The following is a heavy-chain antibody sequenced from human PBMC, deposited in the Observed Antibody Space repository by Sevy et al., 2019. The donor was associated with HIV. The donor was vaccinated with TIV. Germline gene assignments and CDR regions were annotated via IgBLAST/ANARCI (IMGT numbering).Heavy chain of an antibody. CDR2: IYYNGHI. CDR3: AGENAWGRGYS. J-gene: IGHJ4*02. CDR1: GGSITSLY. V-gene: IGHV4-59*08. Sequence: SETLFLTYTVSGGSITSLYWNWIRQPPGKGLEWIANIYYNGHINYNPSLKSRVTLSLDTSKNQFSLRLSSVTAADTAMYYCAGENAWGRGYSWGQGTLVTVSS. D-gene: IGHD1-26*01.